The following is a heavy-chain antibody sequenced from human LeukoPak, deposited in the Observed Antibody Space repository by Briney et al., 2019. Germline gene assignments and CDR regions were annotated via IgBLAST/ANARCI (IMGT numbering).Heavy chain of an antibody. D-gene: IGHD5-18*01. CDR2: ISAYNGNT. CDR3: ASGPDTAMAHDAFDI. J-gene: IGHJ3*02. V-gene: IGHV1-18*01. Sequence: ASVKVSCKASGYTFTSYGISWVRQAPGQGLEWMGWISAYNGNTNYAQKLQGRVTMTTDTSTSTAYMELRSLRSDDTAVYYCASGPDTAMAHDAFDIWGQGTMVTVSS. CDR1: GYTFTSYG.